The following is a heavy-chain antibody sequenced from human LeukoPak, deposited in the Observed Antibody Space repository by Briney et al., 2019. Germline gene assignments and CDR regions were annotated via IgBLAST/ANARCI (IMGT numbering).Heavy chain of an antibody. D-gene: IGHD3-10*01. CDR2: TYSDDST. CDR3: ARDSGSGSYDY. V-gene: IGHV3-66*01. CDR1: GFTVSNNY. J-gene: IGHJ4*02. Sequence: GGSLRLSCAASGFTVSNNYMSWVRQAPGRGLEWVSVTYSDDSTYYADSVKGRFTISRDNSKNTLYLQMNSLRAEDTAVYYCARDSGSGSYDYWGQGTLVTVSS.